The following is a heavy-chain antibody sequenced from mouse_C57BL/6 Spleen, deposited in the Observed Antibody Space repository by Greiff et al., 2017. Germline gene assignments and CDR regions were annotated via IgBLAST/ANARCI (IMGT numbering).Heavy chain of an antibody. D-gene: IGHD2-10*02. Sequence: QVQLQQPGAELAKPGASVKLSCKASGYTFTSYWMQWVKQRPGQGLEWIGEIDPSDSYTNYNQKFKGKATLTVDTSSSTAYMQLSSLTSEDSAVYYCARRGYGRYFDYWGQGTTLTVSS. CDR3: ARRGYGRYFDY. J-gene: IGHJ2*01. CDR2: IDPSDSYT. CDR1: GYTFTSYW. V-gene: IGHV1-50*01.